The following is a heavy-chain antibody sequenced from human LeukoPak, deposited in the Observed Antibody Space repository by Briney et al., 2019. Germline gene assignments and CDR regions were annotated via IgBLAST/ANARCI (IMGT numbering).Heavy chain of an antibody. Sequence: SETLSLTCTVSGGSISSYYWSWIRQPPGKGLEWIGSIYHSGSTYYNPSLKSRVTISVDTSKNQFSLKLSSVTAADTAVYYCARENTVTRFSYYYGMDVWGQGTTVTVSS. CDR1: GGSISSYY. J-gene: IGHJ6*02. CDR2: IYHSGST. V-gene: IGHV4-38-2*02. D-gene: IGHD4-17*01. CDR3: ARENTVTRFSYYYGMDV.